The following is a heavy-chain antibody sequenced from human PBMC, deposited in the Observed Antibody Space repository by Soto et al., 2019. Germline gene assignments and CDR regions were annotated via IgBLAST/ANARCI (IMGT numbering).Heavy chain of an antibody. D-gene: IGHD2-2*01. V-gene: IGHV3-7*01. Sequence: EVQLVESGGGLVQPGGSLRLSCAASGFTFSSYWMSWFRQAPVKGLEWVANIKQDGSEKYYVDSVKGRFTISRDNAKNSLYLQMNSLRAEDTAVYYCARVGCSSTSCYFFHYYYYMDVWGNGTTVTVSS. CDR2: IKQDGSEK. CDR1: GFTFSSYW. J-gene: IGHJ6*03. CDR3: ARVGCSSTSCYFFHYYYYMDV.